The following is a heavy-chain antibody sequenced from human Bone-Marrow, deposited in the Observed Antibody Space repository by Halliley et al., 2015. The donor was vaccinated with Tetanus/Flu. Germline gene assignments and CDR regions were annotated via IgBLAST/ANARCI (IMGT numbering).Heavy chain of an antibody. CDR3: ARGNSPTSSAFDI. Sequence: QVQLVQSGAEVKKPGSSVKVSCKASGGTFSSYGISWVRKAPGQGLEWMGGIIPIFDTSTYAQKYQGRVTITADKTTATTYMELSSLRSDDTAVYYCARGNSPTSSAFDIWGQGTMVTVSS. CDR2: IIPIFDTS. V-gene: IGHV1-69*14. CDR1: GGTFSSYG. J-gene: IGHJ3*02. D-gene: IGHD1-26*01.